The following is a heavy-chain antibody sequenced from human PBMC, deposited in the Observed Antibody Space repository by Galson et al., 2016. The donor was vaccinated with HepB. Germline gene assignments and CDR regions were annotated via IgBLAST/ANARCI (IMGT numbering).Heavy chain of an antibody. CDR2: VSTSGAG. D-gene: IGHD2-8*02. J-gene: IGHJ6*03. V-gene: IGHV3-13*01. CDR3: ARTSYRECTGTHCVNFRYYYYYMDV. CDR1: GFTFDIYA. Sequence: SLRLSCAASGFTFDIYAMHWVRQATGKGLEWVSGVSTSGAGYYAGSVEGRFTISSDDSMNTLYLQMNSLTAEDTAVYFCARTSYRECTGTHCVNFRYYYYYMDVWGKGTTVTVSS.